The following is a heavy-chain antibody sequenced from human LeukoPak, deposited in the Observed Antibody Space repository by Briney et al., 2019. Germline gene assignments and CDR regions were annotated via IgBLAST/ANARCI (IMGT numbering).Heavy chain of an antibody. D-gene: IGHD3-3*01. CDR2: ISSSSSYI. J-gene: IGHJ4*02. CDR1: GFTFSSYW. V-gene: IGHV3-21*01. Sequence: PGGSLRLSCAASGFTFSSYWMNWVRQAPGKGLEWVSSISSSSSYIYYADSVKGRFTISRDNAKNSLYLQMNSLRVEDTAVYYCARNWGIWSGIFDYWGQGTLVTVSS. CDR3: ARNWGIWSGIFDY.